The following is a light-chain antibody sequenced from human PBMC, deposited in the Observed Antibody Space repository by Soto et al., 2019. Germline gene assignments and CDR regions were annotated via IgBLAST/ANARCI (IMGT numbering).Light chain of an antibody. V-gene: IGKV3-11*01. CDR3: QQRASWPIT. J-gene: IGKJ5*01. CDR1: QTVRNE. Sequence: EIVLTQSPVTLSLSPGERATLSCRASQTVRNELAWYQQKPGQAPRLLIYDASNRATGITARFSGSGSGTDFSLTISSLEPDDFAIYYCQQRASWPITFGQGTRLEIK. CDR2: DAS.